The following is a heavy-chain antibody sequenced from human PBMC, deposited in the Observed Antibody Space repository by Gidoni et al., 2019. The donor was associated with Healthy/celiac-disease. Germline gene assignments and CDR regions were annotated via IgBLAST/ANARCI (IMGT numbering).Heavy chain of an antibody. Sequence: GISPIFGTANYAQKFQGRVTITADESTSSAYLELSSLRSEDTAVYYCAKEVPAAIFGIWGQGPMVTVSS. V-gene: IGHV1-69*01. D-gene: IGHD2-2*01. J-gene: IGHJ3*02. CDR3: AKEVPAAIFGI. CDR2: ISPIFGTA.